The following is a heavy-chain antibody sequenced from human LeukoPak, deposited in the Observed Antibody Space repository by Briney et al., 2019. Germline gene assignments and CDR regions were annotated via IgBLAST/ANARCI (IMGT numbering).Heavy chain of an antibody. CDR1: GFTFSSYW. V-gene: IGHV3-74*01. CDR3: AGLYGSGSYYWFDP. D-gene: IGHD3-10*01. Sequence: GRSLRLSCAASGFTFSSYWMHWVRQAPGKGLVWVSRINSDGSSTSYADSVKGRFTISRNNAKNTLYLQMNSLRAEDTAVYYCAGLYGSGSYYWFDPWGQGTLVTVSS. J-gene: IGHJ5*02. CDR2: INSDGSST.